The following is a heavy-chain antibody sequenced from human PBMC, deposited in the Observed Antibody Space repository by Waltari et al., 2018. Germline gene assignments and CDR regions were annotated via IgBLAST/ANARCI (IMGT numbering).Heavy chain of an antibody. J-gene: IGHJ6*02. V-gene: IGHV1-46*01. CDR2: INPSGGST. Sequence: QVQLVQSGAEVKKPGASVKVSCKASGYTFTSYYMHWVRQAPGQGLEWMGIINPSGGSTSYAQKFQGRVTMTRDTSTSTVYMELSSLRSEDMAVYYCAREKWELLGRDYYYGMDVWGQGTTVTVSS. D-gene: IGHD1-26*01. CDR1: GYTFTSYY. CDR3: AREKWELLGRDYYYGMDV.